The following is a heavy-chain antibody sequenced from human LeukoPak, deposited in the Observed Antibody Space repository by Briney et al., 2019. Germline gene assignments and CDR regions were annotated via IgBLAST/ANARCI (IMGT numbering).Heavy chain of an antibody. D-gene: IGHD3-10*01. CDR2: ISISGSYI. CDR3: ARDRTIIMVRGVTRWFDP. J-gene: IGHJ5*02. Sequence: GGSLRLSCAASGFTFSSYGMHWVRQAPGKGLEWVSSISISGSYIYYADSVKGRFTISRDNAKNSLYLQMNSLRAEDTAVYYCARDRTIIMVRGVTRWFDPWGQGTLVTVSS. V-gene: IGHV3-21*01. CDR1: GFTFSSYG.